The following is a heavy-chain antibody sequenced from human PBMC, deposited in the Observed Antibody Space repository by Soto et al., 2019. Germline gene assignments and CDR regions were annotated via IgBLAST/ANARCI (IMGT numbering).Heavy chain of an antibody. J-gene: IGHJ4*02. V-gene: IGHV1-18*01. CDR1: GYTFTSYG. CDR2: ISAYNGNT. Sequence: ASVKVSCKASGYTFTSYGISWVRQAPGQGLEWMGWISAYNGNTNYAQKLQGRVTMTTDTSTSTAYMELRSLRSDDTAVYYCARAPADFEWLIPFDYWGQGTLVTVSS. D-gene: IGHD3-9*01. CDR3: ARAPADFEWLIPFDY.